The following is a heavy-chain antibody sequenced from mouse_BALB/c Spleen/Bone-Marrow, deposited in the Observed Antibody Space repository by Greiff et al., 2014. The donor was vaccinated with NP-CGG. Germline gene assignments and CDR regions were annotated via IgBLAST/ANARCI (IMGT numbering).Heavy chain of an antibody. CDR2: IHPSNGRT. Sequence: QRQRSRTEQVKPGASVKLSCKASGYTFTSYWIHWVKQGPGQRLEWIGEIHPSNGRTNYSEKFKTKATLTVDKSSSTAHMQPSSLTSEDSAVYYCARGTARAMMDYWGQGTSVTVSS. J-gene: IGHJ4*01. D-gene: IGHD3-2*01. CDR3: ARGTARAMMDY. CDR1: GYTFTSYW. V-gene: IGHV1S81*02.